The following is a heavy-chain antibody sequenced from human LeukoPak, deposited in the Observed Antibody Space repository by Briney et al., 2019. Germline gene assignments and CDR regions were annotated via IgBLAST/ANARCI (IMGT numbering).Heavy chain of an antibody. CDR2: INAYNGDT. Sequence: ASVKVSCKASNYTFTSYGISWVRQAPGQGLEWMAWINAYNGDTNYAQKFQGRLRMTTDTSTSTAYMELTSLSSDDTAVYYCARDLDSSGYYRSDAFDIWGQGTMVTVS. V-gene: IGHV1-18*01. J-gene: IGHJ3*02. CDR1: NYTFTSYG. D-gene: IGHD3-22*01. CDR3: ARDLDSSGYYRSDAFDI.